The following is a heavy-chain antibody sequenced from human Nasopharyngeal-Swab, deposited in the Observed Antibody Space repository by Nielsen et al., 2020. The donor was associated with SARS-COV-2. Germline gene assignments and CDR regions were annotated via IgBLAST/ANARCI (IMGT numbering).Heavy chain of an antibody. CDR2: IKQDGSEM. D-gene: IGHD5-24*01. Sequence: GESLKISCAASGFIFSNYWMTWVRQAPGKGLEWVANIKQDGSEMYYVDSVKGRFTISRDNAKNSLYLQMNSLRVEDTAVYNCAREGRDGFDYWGHGTLVTVSS. V-gene: IGHV3-7*01. CDR1: GFIFSNYW. CDR3: AREGRDGFDY. J-gene: IGHJ4*01.